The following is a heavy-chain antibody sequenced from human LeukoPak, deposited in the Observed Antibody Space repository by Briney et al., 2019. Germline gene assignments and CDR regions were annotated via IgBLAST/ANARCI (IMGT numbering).Heavy chain of an antibody. CDR3: TRDPDA. Sequence: GGSLRLSCAASGFTVSNYFMSWFRKAPGKGLEWVSVIYSGGETHHADSVKGRFTLSRDTSKNTLLFQMNSLRVEDTAVYYCTRDPDAWGQGTLVTVSS. CDR1: GFTVSNYF. V-gene: IGHV3-66*01. CDR2: IYSGGET. J-gene: IGHJ5*02.